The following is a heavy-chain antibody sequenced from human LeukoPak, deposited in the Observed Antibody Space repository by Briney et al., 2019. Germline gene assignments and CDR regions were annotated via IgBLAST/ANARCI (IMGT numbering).Heavy chain of an antibody. Sequence: SETLSLTCTVSGGSISSGSYYWSWIRQPAGKGLEWIGRIYTSGSTNYNPSLKSRVTITVVTSKNQFSLKLSSVTAADTAVYYCARASYDFWSGYYLHDAFDIWGQGTMVTVSS. CDR1: GGSISSGSYY. J-gene: IGHJ3*02. D-gene: IGHD3-3*01. V-gene: IGHV4-61*02. CDR3: ARASYDFWSGYYLHDAFDI. CDR2: IYTSGST.